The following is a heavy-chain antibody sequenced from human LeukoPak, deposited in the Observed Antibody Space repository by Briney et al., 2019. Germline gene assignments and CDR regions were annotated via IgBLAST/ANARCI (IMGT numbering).Heavy chain of an antibody. CDR3: AREPIFGVVINYGMDV. J-gene: IGHJ6*02. D-gene: IGHD3-3*01. Sequence: GGSLRLSCAASGFTFSSYWMSWVRQAPGKGLEWVANIKQDGSEKYYVDSVKGRFTISRDNAKNSLYLQMNSLRAEDTAVYYCAREPIFGVVINYGMDVWGQGTTVTVSS. CDR2: IKQDGSEK. V-gene: IGHV3-7*01. CDR1: GFTFSSYW.